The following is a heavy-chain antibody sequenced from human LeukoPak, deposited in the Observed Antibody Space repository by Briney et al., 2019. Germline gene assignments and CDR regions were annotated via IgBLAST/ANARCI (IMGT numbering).Heavy chain of an antibody. CDR2: ISGSGGST. CDR1: GFTFSSYA. V-gene: IGHV3-23*01. J-gene: IGHJ6*02. Sequence: GSLRLSCAASGFTFSSYAMSWVRQAPGKGLEWVSAISGSGGSTYYADSVKGRFTISRDNSKNTLYLQMNSLRAEDTAVYYCAKGPYCYYGMDVWGQGTTVTVSS. CDR3: AKGPYCYYGMDV.